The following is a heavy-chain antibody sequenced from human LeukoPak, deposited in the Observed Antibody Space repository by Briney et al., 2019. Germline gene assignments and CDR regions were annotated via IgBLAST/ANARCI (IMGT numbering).Heavy chain of an antibody. J-gene: IGHJ4*02. V-gene: IGHV4-39*01. D-gene: IGHD6-6*01. CDR2: IYYSGST. Sequence: SETLPLTCTVSGGSISSSSYYWGWIRQPPGMGLEYIGNIYYSGSTYYNPSLKSRVTISVDTSKNQFSLKLSSVTAADTAVYYCARLGEKIAAPPGYWGQGTLVTVSS. CDR3: ARLGEKIAAPPGY. CDR1: GGSISSSSYY.